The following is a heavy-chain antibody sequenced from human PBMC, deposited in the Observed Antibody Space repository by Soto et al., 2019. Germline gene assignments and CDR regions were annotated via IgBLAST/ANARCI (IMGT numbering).Heavy chain of an antibody. J-gene: IGHJ4*02. CDR1: GFTFSSYA. D-gene: IGHD6-13*01. V-gene: IGHV3-64D*08. Sequence: PGGSLRLSCSVSGFTFSSYAMHWVRQAPGKGLEYVSAISTSGVSTYYADSVKGRFTISRDNSKNTLYLQMSGLRAEDTAVYYCVKERAYGSRGFDYWGQGTLVTVSS. CDR2: ISTSGVST. CDR3: VKERAYGSRGFDY.